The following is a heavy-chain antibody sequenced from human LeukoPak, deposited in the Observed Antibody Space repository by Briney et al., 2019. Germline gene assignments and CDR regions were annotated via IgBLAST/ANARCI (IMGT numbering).Heavy chain of an antibody. D-gene: IGHD3-22*01. CDR3: ARVYYYDSSGPTSD. Sequence: GGSLRLSCAASGFTFSSYSMNWVRQAPGKGLEWVSSISSSSSHIYYADSVKGRFTISRDNAKNSLYLQMNSLRAEDTAVYYCARVYYYDSSGPTSDWGQGTLVTVSS. CDR2: ISSSSSHI. V-gene: IGHV3-21*01. J-gene: IGHJ4*02. CDR1: GFTFSSYS.